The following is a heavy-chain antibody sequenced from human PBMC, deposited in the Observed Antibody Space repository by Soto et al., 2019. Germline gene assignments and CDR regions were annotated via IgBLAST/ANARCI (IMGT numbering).Heavy chain of an antibody. Sequence: EVQLLESGGDLVQPGGSLRLSCTASGFSFSSYAMDWVRQAPGKGLAWVSAITGSGDGTFYADSVKGRFTITRDNSKITLDLQMNSLRAEDTAGYYCAKEASGAGPTWFDPWVQGTLVTVSS. CDR2: ITGSGDGT. V-gene: IGHV3-23*01. CDR3: AKEASGAGPTWFDP. D-gene: IGHD2-8*02. J-gene: IGHJ5*02. CDR1: GFSFSSYA.